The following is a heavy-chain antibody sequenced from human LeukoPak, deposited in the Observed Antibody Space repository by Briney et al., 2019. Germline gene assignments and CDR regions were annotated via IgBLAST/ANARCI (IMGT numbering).Heavy chain of an antibody. J-gene: IGHJ4*02. CDR2: ISAYNGNT. V-gene: IGHV1-18*01. CDR1: GYTFTSYG. CDR3: ARTSGVPYRGGDCYFGYFDY. D-gene: IGHD2-21*02. Sequence: GASVKVSCKASGYTFTSYGISWVRQAPGQGLEWMGWISAYNGNTNYAQKLQGRVTMTTDTSTSTAYMELRSLRSDDTAVYYCARTSGVPYRGGDCYFGYFDYWGQGTLVTVSS.